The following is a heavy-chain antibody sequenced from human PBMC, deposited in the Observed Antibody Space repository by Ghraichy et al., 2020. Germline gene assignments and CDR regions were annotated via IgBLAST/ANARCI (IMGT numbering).Heavy chain of an antibody. V-gene: IGHV1-24*01. D-gene: IGHD3-22*01. J-gene: IGHJ4*02. CDR3: ACPLYDSPGYCLDD. CDR2: YDPEDGET. CDR1: GNSLTKLS. Sequence: ASVKVSCKVSGNSLTKLSMHWVRQAPGKGLEWMGGYDPEDGETIYAQKFQGRVTMTEDISSDTTYMELSSLRSEDTAVYYCACPLYDSPGYCLDDWGQGTLVTVSS.